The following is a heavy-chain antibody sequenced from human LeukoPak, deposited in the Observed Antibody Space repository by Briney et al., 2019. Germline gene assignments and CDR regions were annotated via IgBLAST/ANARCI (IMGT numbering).Heavy chain of an antibody. V-gene: IGHV4-59*12. CDR3: AKSNGYGLIDI. CDR1: GGSIRGYY. Sequence: SETLSLTCNVSGGSIRGYYWSWIRQPPGKALEWIGNIFYSPSLKSRVTISLDTSRNQFSLKLNSVTAADTAVYYCAKSNGYGLIDIWGQGTMVTVSS. D-gene: IGHD3-22*01. CDR2: IFYS. J-gene: IGHJ3*02.